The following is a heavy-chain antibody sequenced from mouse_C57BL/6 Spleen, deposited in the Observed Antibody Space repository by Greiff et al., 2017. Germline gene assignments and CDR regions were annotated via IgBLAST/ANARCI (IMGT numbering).Heavy chain of an antibody. V-gene: IGHV6-3*01. CDR3: TDYYGSSSYAMDY. CDR2: IRLKSDNYAT. D-gene: IGHD1-1*01. CDR1: GFTFSNYW. Sequence: DVKLQESGGGLVQPGGSMKLSCVASGFTFSNYWMNWVRQSPEKGLEWVAQIRLKSDNYATHYAESVKGRFTISRDDSKSSVYLQMNNLRAEDTGIYYCTDYYGSSSYAMDYWGQGTSVTVSS. J-gene: IGHJ4*01.